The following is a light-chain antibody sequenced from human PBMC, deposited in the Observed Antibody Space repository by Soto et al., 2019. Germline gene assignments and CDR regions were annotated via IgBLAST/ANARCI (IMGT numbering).Light chain of an antibody. J-gene: IGLJ3*02. CDR1: SSDVGASNY. CDR3: CSYAGGNSLV. Sequence: QSALTQPPSASGSPGQSVTISCTGTSSDVGASNYVSWYQQHPGKAPKHMIYDVIKRPSGVPDRFSGSKSGNTASLTVSGLQTEDEADYYCCSYAGGNSLVFGGGTKLTVL. CDR2: DVI. V-gene: IGLV2-8*01.